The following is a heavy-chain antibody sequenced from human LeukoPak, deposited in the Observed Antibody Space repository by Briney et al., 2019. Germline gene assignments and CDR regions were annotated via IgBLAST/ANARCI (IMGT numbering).Heavy chain of an antibody. J-gene: IGHJ3*02. Sequence: GGSLRLSCAASGFTFSSYSMNWVRQPPGKGLEWVSSISSSSSYIYYADSVKGRFTISRDNAKNSLYLQMNSLRAEDTAVYYCAREIPGDAFDIWGQGTMVTVSS. CDR3: AREIPGDAFDI. V-gene: IGHV3-21*01. CDR1: GFTFSSYS. CDR2: ISSSSSYI.